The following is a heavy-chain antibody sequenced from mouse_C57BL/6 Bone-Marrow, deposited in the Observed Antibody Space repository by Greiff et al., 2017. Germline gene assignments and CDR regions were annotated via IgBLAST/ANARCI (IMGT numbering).Heavy chain of an antibody. CDR2: IYPGGGYT. CDR3: ARSHGNYRFAY. D-gene: IGHD2-1*01. V-gene: IGHV1-63*01. Sequence: VQLQQSGAELVRPGTSVKMSCKASGYTFTNYWIGWAKQRPGHGLEWIGDIYPGGGYTNYNEKFKGKATLTADKSSSTAYMQFSSLTSEDSAIYYCARSHGNYRFAYGGQGTLVTVSA. CDR1: GYTFTNYW. J-gene: IGHJ3*01.